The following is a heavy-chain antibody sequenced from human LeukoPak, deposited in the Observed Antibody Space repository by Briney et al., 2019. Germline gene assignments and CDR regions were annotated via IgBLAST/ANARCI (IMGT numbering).Heavy chain of an antibody. D-gene: IGHD6-19*01. J-gene: IGHJ4*02. Sequence: GGSLRLSCAASGFTFSSYAMSWVRQAPGKGLEWVSVISGSAGSTYYADSVKGRFTISRHNSKNTLYLQMNSLRAEDTAVYYCAKDISGNQGFDYWRQGTLVTVSS. CDR3: AKDISGNQGFDY. CDR1: GFTFSSYA. V-gene: IGHV3-23*01. CDR2: ISGSAGST.